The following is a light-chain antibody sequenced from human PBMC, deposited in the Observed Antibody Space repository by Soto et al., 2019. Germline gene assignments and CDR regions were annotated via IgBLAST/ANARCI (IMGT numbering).Light chain of an antibody. Sequence: QSVLTQPASVSGSPGQSITISCTGTASDVGAYDYVSWYQHHPGKPPKLLIFEVRDRPSGVSNRFSGSKSGNTASLTISGLQPEDEADYFCSSSTSSSTLVFGTVTKRTVL. CDR3: SSSTSSSTLV. CDR2: EVR. J-gene: IGLJ1*01. V-gene: IGLV2-14*01. CDR1: ASDVGAYDY.